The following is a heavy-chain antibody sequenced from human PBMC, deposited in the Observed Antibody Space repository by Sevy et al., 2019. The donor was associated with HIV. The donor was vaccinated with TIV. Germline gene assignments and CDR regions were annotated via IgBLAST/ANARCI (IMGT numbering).Heavy chain of an antibody. CDR2: IDSGGST. CDR3: ARDRYYDASGYYYYYYGMDV. V-gene: IGHV3-66*01. J-gene: IGHJ6*02. CDR1: GFTVSGNY. D-gene: IGHD3-22*01. Sequence: GGSLRLSCEASGFTVSGNYMAWVRLAPGKGLEWVSLIDSGGSTYYADSVKGRFTISRDNAKNTLYLQMNPLRAEDTAVYFCARDRYYDASGYYYYYYGMDVWGQGTTVTDSS.